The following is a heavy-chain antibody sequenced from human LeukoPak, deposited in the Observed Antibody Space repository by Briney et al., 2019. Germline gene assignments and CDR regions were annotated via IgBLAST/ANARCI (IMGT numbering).Heavy chain of an antibody. Sequence: PSETLSLTCAVYGASFSGYYWSWIRQLPGKGREWIGEINHSGSTNYNPSLKSRVTISVDMSKNQFSVKLSSVTAADTAVYYCARGPGYCSGGSCYLSYYYYYYMGVWGKGTTVTVSS. D-gene: IGHD2-15*01. CDR1: GASFSGYY. CDR3: ARGPGYCSGGSCYLSYYYYYYMGV. CDR2: INHSGST. J-gene: IGHJ6*03. V-gene: IGHV4-34*01.